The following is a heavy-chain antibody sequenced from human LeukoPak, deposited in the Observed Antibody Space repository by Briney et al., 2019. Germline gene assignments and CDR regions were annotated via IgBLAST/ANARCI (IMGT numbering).Heavy chain of an antibody. CDR3: ARFACSGGSCYRAPFDY. V-gene: IGHV4-39*01. Sequence: SETLSLTCTVSGGSISSYYWGWIRQPPGKGLEWIGRIYYSGSTYYNPSLKSRVTISVDTSKNQFSLKLSSVTAADTAVYYCARFACSGGSCYRAPFDYWGQGTLVTVSS. J-gene: IGHJ4*02. CDR1: GGSISSYY. D-gene: IGHD2-15*01. CDR2: IYYSGST.